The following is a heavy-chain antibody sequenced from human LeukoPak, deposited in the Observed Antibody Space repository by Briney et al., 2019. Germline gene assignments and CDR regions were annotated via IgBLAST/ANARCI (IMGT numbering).Heavy chain of an antibody. CDR1: GFTFSSYA. D-gene: IGHD3-22*01. CDR2: IAYDGSNK. V-gene: IGHV3-30-3*01. CDR3: ARTYYYDSSGSQTANWFDP. Sequence: GGSLRLSCAASGFTFSSYAMHWVRQAPGKGLEWVAVIAYDGSNKYYADSVKGRFTISRDNSKNTLYLQMNSLRAEDTAVYYCARTYYYDSSGSQTANWFDPWGQGTLVTVSS. J-gene: IGHJ5*02.